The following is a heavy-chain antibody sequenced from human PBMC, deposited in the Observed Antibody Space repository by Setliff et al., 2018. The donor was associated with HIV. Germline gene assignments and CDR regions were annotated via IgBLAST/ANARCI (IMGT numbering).Heavy chain of an antibody. V-gene: IGHV4-39*01. J-gene: IGHJ4*02. CDR3: ARVYYGDLEY. CDR2: IHYSGST. Sequence: SETLSLTCTVYGGFIKNSNYYWGWIRQPPGKGLEWIGNIHYSGSTYYNPSLKSRVTISVDTSKNQFSLKLSSLTAADTAVYYCARVYYGDLEYWGQGTLVTVSS. CDR1: GGFIKNSNYY. D-gene: IGHD4-17*01.